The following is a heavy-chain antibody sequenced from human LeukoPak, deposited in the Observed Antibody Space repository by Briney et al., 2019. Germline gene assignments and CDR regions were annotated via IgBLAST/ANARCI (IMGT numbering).Heavy chain of an antibody. CDR1: GFTFSDYY. V-gene: IGHV3-53*04. CDR3: ARGVGAFDY. J-gene: IGHJ4*02. D-gene: IGHD1-26*01. Sequence: GGSLRLSCAASGFTFSDYYMSWIRQAPGKGLEWVSVIYSGGSTYYADSVKGRFTISRHNSKNTLYLQMNSLRAEDTAVYYCARGVGAFDYWGQGTLVTVSS. CDR2: IYSGGST.